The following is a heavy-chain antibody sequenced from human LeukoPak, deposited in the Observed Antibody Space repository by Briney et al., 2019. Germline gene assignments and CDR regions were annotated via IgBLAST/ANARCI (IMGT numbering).Heavy chain of an antibody. Sequence: GGSLRLACAASGFTFGNYAMHWVRQGTGKGLEWVSGIGTGGDTHYPDSVKGRFTISRENAKNSLYLQMTSLRVGDTAMYYCARAARYYGSSGAHAFDIWGQGTRVTVS. D-gene: IGHD6-19*01. CDR1: GFTFGNYA. J-gene: IGHJ3*02. CDR3: ARAARYYGSSGAHAFDI. CDR2: IGTGGDT. V-gene: IGHV3-13*01.